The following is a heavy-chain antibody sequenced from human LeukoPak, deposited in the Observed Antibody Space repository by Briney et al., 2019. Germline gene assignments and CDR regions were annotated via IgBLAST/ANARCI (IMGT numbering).Heavy chain of an antibody. Sequence: PSETLSLTCAVYGGSFSGYYWSWIRQPPGKGLEWIGEINHSGSTNYNPSLKSRVTISVDTSKNQSSLKLSSVTAADTAVYYCARGLRRWLRDPFDYWGQGTLVTVSS. J-gene: IGHJ4*02. D-gene: IGHD5-12*01. CDR2: INHSGST. CDR1: GGSFSGYY. CDR3: ARGLRRWLRDPFDY. V-gene: IGHV4-34*01.